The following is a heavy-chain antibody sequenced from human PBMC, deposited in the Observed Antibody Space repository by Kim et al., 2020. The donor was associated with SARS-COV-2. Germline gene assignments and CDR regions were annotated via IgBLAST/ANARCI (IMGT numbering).Heavy chain of an antibody. V-gene: IGHV4-61*01. Sequence: SETLSLTCTVSGGSVSSGSYYWSWIRQPPGKGLEWIGYIYYSGSTNYNPSLKSRVTISVDTSKNQFSLKLSSVTAADTAVYYCARDWGLWFGELLPNSHYYGMDVWGQGTTVTVSS. J-gene: IGHJ6*02. D-gene: IGHD3-10*01. CDR3: ARDWGLWFGELLPNSHYYGMDV. CDR2: IYYSGST. CDR1: GGSVSSGSYY.